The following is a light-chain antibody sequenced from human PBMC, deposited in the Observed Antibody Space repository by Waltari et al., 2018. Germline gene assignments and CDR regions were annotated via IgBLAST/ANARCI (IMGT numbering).Light chain of an antibody. CDR2: AVS. J-gene: IGKJ4*01. CDR1: RDIRNY. Sequence: DIQLTQSPSFLSASVADRVTFTCRASRDIRNYLAWYQQKSGKAPKLLIFAVSTLQSGVPSRFSGSGSGTEFTLTISSLQPEDLATYYCQQPPGTFGGGTKVEIK. V-gene: IGKV1-9*01. CDR3: QQPPGT.